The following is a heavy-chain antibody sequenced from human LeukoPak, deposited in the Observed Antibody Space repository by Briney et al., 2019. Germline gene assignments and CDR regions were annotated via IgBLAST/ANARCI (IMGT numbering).Heavy chain of an antibody. V-gene: IGHV3-23*01. CDR2: ISGSGGST. Sequence: GGSLRLSCAASGFTFSSYAMSWVRQAPGKGLEWVSAISGSGGSTYYADSVKGRFTISRDNSKNTLYLQMNGLRAEDTAVYYCAKDQEVVPAAMGGTGIDYWGQGTLVTVSS. CDR1: GFTFSSYA. J-gene: IGHJ4*02. CDR3: AKDQEVVPAAMGGTGIDY. D-gene: IGHD2-2*01.